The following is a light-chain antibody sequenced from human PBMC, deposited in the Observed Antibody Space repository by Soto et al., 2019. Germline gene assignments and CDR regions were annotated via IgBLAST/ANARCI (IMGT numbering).Light chain of an antibody. Sequence: DIQMTQSPSSLSASVGDRVTITCRASESISRHLNWYQQKPGKAPNLLIYAASTLQNGVPSRFSGSGSGTDFTLTISSLPPEDFATYYCQQSYSTLSLRFAQGTRLEIK. CDR3: QQSYSTLSLR. V-gene: IGKV1-39*01. J-gene: IGKJ5*01. CDR2: AAS. CDR1: ESISRH.